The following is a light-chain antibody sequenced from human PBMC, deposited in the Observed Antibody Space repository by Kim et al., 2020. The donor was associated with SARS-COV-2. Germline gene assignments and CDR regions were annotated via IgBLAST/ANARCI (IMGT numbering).Light chain of an antibody. CDR1: TSNVGANS. CDR3: AAWDDTLGGWV. Sequence: GQKVTISCSGGTSNVGANSVAWHQQFPGTAPKVLIYDNDNRPSGIPDRFSGSRSGTSATLGITGLQTGDEADYSCAAWDDTLGGWVFGGGTQLTVL. J-gene: IGLJ3*02. V-gene: IGLV1-51*01. CDR2: DND.